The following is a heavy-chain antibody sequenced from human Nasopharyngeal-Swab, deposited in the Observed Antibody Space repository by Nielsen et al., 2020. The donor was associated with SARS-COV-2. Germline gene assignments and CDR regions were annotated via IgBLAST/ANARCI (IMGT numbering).Heavy chain of an antibody. CDR2: IIHIGIT. CDR1: GASFRGYY. CDR3: ARRRSSGRYFFDY. J-gene: IGHJ4*01. Sequence: SDPLSPPFPSYGASFRGYYCTWIRQTPGKGLDWIGVIIHIGITNYNPSLKSRVTLSSYMSKNQLSLNLNSVTAADTAVYYCARRRSSGRYFFDYWGRGTPVTVSS. V-gene: IGHV4-34*12. D-gene: IGHD3-22*01.